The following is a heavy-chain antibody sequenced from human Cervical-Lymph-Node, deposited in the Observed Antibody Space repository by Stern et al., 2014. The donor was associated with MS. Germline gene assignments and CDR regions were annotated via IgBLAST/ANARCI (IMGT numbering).Heavy chain of an antibody. CDR2: IIPIFRTT. V-gene: IGHV1-69*01. Sequence: QVQLVQSGAEVRNPGSSVQVSCKTSGGTFSTYSFSWVRQAPGQGLEWMGGIIPIFRTTNDAQKFQGRVRITADESTSTIYIVLSSLRSEDTAVYYCARDILLRPGSHDALDIWGQGTVVTVSS. CDR3: ARDILLRPGSHDALDI. J-gene: IGHJ3*02. D-gene: IGHD2-21*01. CDR1: GGTFSTYS.